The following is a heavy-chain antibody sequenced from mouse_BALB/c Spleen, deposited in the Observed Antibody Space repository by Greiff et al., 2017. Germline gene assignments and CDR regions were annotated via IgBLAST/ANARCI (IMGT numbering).Heavy chain of an antibody. J-gene: IGHJ4*01. CDR2: ISSGGSYT. CDR1: GFTFSSYA. Sequence: EVMLVESGGGLVKPGGSLKLSCAASGFTFSSYAMSWVRQTPEKRLEWVATISSGGSYTYYPDSVKGRFTISRDNAKNTLYLQMSSLRSEDTAMSYCARHGKYDERNYAMDYWGQGTSVTVSS. D-gene: IGHD2-14*01. V-gene: IGHV5-9-3*01. CDR3: ARHGKYDERNYAMDY.